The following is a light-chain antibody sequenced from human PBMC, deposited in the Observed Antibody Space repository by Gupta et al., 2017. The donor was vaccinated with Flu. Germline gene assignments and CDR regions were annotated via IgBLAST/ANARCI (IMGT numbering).Light chain of an antibody. CDR1: QSVSSSY. Sequence: EIVLTQSPGTLSLSPGERATLSCRASQSVSSSYLAWYQQKPGQAPRLPIYGASSRATGIPDRFSGSGSGTDFTLTISRLEPEDVAVYYCQQYGSSPLLTFGGGTKVEIK. V-gene: IGKV3-20*01. CDR3: QQYGSSPLLT. CDR2: GAS. J-gene: IGKJ4*01.